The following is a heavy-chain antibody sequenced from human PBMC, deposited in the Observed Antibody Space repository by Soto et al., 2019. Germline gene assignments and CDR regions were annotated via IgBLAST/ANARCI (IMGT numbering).Heavy chain of an antibody. D-gene: IGHD1-26*01. J-gene: IGHJ4*02. V-gene: IGHV4-59*01. CDR3: AREGSYGSFGY. CDR1: SRSISSYY. CDR2: IYYSGST. Sequence: SETLSLTCNVSSRSISSYYWSWIRQPPGKGLEWIGYIYYSGSTNYNPSLKSRVTISVDTSKNQFSLKLSSVTAADTAVYYCAREGSYGSFGYWGQGTLVTVS.